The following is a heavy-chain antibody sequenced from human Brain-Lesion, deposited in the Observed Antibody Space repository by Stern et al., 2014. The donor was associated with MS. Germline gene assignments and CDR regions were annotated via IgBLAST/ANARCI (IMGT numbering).Heavy chain of an antibody. V-gene: IGHV1-2*02. CDR1: GYIFTGYY. J-gene: IGHJ6*02. D-gene: IGHD3-3*01. CDR3: ARDQRGITIFGVVTDYYYLGMDG. CDR2: INPKTGGT. Sequence: VQLVESGAEVKKPGASVKVSCKTSGYIFTGYYIHWVRQAPGQGLEWMAWINPKTGGTKYAQKFQGRVTMSRDTSISTAYVELSSLTSDDTAVYYCARDQRGITIFGVVTDYYYLGMDGWGQGTTVTVSS.